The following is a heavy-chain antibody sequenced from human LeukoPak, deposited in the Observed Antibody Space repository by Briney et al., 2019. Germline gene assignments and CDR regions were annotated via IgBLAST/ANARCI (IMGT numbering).Heavy chain of an antibody. Sequence: ASVKVSCKASGYTFTGYYMHWVRQAPGQGLEWMGWINPNSGGTNYAQKFQGRVTMTRDTSISTAYMELSRLRSDDTAVYYCARDIGYYYGSEQPWGQGTLVTVSS. CDR1: GYTFTGYY. D-gene: IGHD3-10*01. CDR2: INPNSGGT. V-gene: IGHV1-2*02. J-gene: IGHJ5*02. CDR3: ARDIGYYYGSEQP.